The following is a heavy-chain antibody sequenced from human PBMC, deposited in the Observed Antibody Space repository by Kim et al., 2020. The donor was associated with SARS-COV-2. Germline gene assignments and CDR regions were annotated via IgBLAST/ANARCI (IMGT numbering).Heavy chain of an antibody. CDR3: TRGPPYSNSWWDAFDI. J-gene: IGHJ3*02. V-gene: IGHV3-73*01. Sequence: GGSLRLSCAASGFTFSDSAMYWVRQASGKGLEWVGRIRSKANSYATAYDVSVKGRFIISRDDSKNTAYLQMNSLKTEDTAIYYCTRGPPYSNSWWDAFDIWGQGTMVTVSS. CDR1: GFTFSDSA. D-gene: IGHD6-13*01. CDR2: IRSKANSYAT.